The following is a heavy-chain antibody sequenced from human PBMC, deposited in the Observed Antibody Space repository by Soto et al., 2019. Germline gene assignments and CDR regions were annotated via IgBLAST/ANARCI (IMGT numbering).Heavy chain of an antibody. CDR1: GDSISRSHW. CDR2: ISHSGIT. CDR3: ARVRYDRSGFDH. D-gene: IGHD3-22*01. Sequence: QVQLQESGPGLVRPSGALSVTCAVSGDSISRSHWWSWVRQSPGKGLEWIGEISHSGITNYNPSLKCRVTISGDKSKNQLSLKLTSVTAADTAVYYCARVRYDRSGFDHWGQGSLVSVYS. J-gene: IGHJ4*02. V-gene: IGHV4-4*02.